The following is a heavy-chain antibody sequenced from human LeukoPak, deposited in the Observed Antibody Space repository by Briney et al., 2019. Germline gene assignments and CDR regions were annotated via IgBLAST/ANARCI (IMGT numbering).Heavy chain of an antibody. V-gene: IGHV3-23*01. D-gene: IGHD3-22*01. CDR2: IRESGGSA. CDR1: GFTFNSYA. J-gene: IGHJ4*02. Sequence: PGGSLRLSCAASGFTFNSYAMIWARQAPGKGLEWVSAIRESGGSAYYPDSVKGRFTISRDNSKNTLYLQMNSLRAEDTAVYYCAKDLRWPSITMIVVVSPFDYWGQGTLVTVSS. CDR3: AKDLRWPSITMIVVVSPFDY.